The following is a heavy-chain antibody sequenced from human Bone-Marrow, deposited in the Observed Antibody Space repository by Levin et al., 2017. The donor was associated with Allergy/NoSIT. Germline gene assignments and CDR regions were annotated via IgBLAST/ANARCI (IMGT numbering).Heavy chain of an antibody. CDR3: ARDYYDSSGLVLFDY. J-gene: IGHJ4*02. CDR2: IYYSGST. CDR1: GGSISSGDYY. Sequence: PSETLSLTCTVSGGSISSGDYYWSWIRQPPGKGLEWIGYIYYSGSTYYNPSLKSRVTISVDTSKNQFSLKLSSVTAADTAVYYCARDYYDSSGLVLFDYWGQGTLVTVSS. V-gene: IGHV4-30-4*01. D-gene: IGHD3-22*01.